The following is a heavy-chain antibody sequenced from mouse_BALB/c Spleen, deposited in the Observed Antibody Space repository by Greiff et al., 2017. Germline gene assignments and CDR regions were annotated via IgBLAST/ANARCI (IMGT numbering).Heavy chain of an antibody. Sequence: VQLQESGPGLVAPSQSLSITCTVSGFSLTGYGVNWVRQPPGKGLEWLGMIWGDGSTDYNSALKSRQSISKENSKSQVFLKMNSMQTDDTARYYCCRERDDSGFAYWGQGTLVTVSA. CDR2: IWGDGST. CDR1: GFSLTGYG. V-gene: IGHV2-6-7*01. D-gene: IGHD2-12*01. J-gene: IGHJ3*01. CDR3: CRERDDSGFAY.